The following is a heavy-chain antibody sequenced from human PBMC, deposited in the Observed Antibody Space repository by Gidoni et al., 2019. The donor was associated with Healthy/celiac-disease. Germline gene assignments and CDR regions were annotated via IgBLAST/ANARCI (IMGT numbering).Heavy chain of an antibody. V-gene: IGHV4-34*01. CDR3: AREAVLVAAPRGNWFDP. D-gene: IGHD2-15*01. CDR2: INHSGST. J-gene: IGHJ5*02. Sequence: QVQLQQWGAGLLKPSETLSLTCAVYRGSLSGYYWSWIRQPPGTGLEWIGEINHSGSTNYNPSLKSRVTISVDTSKNQFSLKLSSVTAADTAVYYCAREAVLVAAPRGNWFDPWGQGTLVTVSS. CDR1: RGSLSGYY.